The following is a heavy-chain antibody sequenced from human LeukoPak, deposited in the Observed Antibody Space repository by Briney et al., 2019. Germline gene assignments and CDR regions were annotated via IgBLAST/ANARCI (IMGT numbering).Heavy chain of an antibody. CDR2: IYYSGTT. CDR3: ASNQWPKWYFDL. Sequence: SETQSLTCTVSGGSISSNGYYWGWIRQPPGKGLEWIGSIYYSGTTFDNPSLKSRVTISIDKSRNQLSLKLSSVIAADTAVYYCASNQWPKWYFDLWGRGTLVTVSS. V-gene: IGHV4-39*07. J-gene: IGHJ2*01. D-gene: IGHD6-19*01. CDR1: GGSISSNGYY.